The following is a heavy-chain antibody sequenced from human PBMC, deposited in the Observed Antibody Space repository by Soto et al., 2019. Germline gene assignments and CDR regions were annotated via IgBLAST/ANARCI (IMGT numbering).Heavy chain of an antibody. CDR3: ARARASRWFDP. CDR1: GGSFSGYY. Sequence: QVQLQQWGAGLLKPSETLSLTCAVYGGSFSGYYWSWIRQPPATGLGWNGEINHSGSTNYNPFLRSLVTISVASSKNQFSLQLSSVTAAETVVYYWARARASRWFDPWGQGTLVTVSS. V-gene: IGHV4-34*01. CDR2: INHSGST. J-gene: IGHJ5*02.